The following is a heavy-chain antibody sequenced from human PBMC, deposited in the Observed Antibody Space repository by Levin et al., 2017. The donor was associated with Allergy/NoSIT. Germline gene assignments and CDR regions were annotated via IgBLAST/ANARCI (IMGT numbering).Heavy chain of an antibody. CDR2: FYYRGST. J-gene: IGHJ4*01. D-gene: IGHD6-19*01. Sequence: SETLSLTCTVSGGSISSANYYWGWIRQPPGKGLEWIGSFYYRGSTYYNPPLKSRVTISVDTSKSQFSLKLSSVTAADTAVYYCATRIAVAGLFFDYWGQGTLVTVSS. CDR3: ATRIAVAGLFFDY. V-gene: IGHV4-39*01. CDR1: GGSISSANYY.